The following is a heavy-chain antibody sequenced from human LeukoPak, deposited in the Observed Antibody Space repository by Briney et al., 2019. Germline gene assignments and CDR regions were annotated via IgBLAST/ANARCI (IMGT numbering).Heavy chain of an antibody. CDR2: IYHSGST. V-gene: IGHV4-30-2*01. CDR1: GGSISSGGYY. J-gene: IGHJ3*02. D-gene: IGHD3-22*01. CDR3: ARESGGYYYDSSGYLLRDAFDI. Sequence: PSQTLSLTCTVSGGSISSGGYYWSWIRQPPGKGLEWIGYIYHSGSTYYNPSLKSRVTISVDRSKNQFSLKLSSVTAADTAVYYCARESGGYYYDSSGYLLRDAFDIWGQGTMVTVSS.